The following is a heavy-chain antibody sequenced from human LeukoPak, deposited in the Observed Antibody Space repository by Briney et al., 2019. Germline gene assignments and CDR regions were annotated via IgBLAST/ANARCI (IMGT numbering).Heavy chain of an antibody. D-gene: IGHD3-16*02. CDR3: AKGEKTRPFGGVIDY. Sequence: LXLSXAASGFTFXSYAMSWVRQAPGKXLEWVSAISDSGGSTYYADSVKGRFTISRDNSKNTLYLQMNSLRAEDTAVYYCAKGEKTRPFGGVIDYWGQGTLVTVSS. V-gene: IGHV3-23*01. CDR1: GFTFXSYA. J-gene: IGHJ4*02. CDR2: ISDSGGST.